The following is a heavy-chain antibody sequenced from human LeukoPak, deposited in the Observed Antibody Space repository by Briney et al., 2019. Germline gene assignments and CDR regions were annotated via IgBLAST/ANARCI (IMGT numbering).Heavy chain of an antibody. D-gene: IGHD3-22*01. J-gene: IGHJ4*02. Sequence: GGSLRLSCAASGFTFSSYAMSWVRQAPGKGLEWVSALSGSGGSTYYADSVKGRFTISRDNSKNTLYLQMNSLRAEDTAVYYCARGRDSSGYYPGDYWGQGTLVTVSS. V-gene: IGHV3-23*01. CDR2: LSGSGGST. CDR1: GFTFSSYA. CDR3: ARGRDSSGYYPGDY.